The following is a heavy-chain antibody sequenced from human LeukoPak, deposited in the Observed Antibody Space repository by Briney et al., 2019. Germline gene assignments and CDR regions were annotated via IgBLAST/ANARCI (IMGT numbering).Heavy chain of an antibody. Sequence: PSETLSLTRTVSGGSISNYYWSWIRQPPGKGLEWIGYIYYSGTTNYNPSLKSRVTISVDTSKNQFSLKLSSVTAADTAVYYCARVQYYYGSGSYTLFDYWGQGTLVTVSS. V-gene: IGHV4-59*08. CDR1: GGSISNYY. CDR2: IYYSGTT. J-gene: IGHJ4*02. D-gene: IGHD3-10*01. CDR3: ARVQYYYGSGSYTLFDY.